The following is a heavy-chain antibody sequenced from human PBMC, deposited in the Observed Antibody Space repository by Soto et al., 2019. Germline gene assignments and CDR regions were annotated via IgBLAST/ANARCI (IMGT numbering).Heavy chain of an antibody. Sequence: PSETLSLTCTVSGVSISGFYWSWIRQPPGKGLEWIGYIYSSGTTIYNPSPESRVTMSVDTSKNQFSLNLGSVTAADTAVYYCARGGPYDMDVWGQGTTVTVSS. J-gene: IGHJ6*02. D-gene: IGHD3-16*01. CDR2: IYSSGTT. CDR3: ARGGPYDMDV. CDR1: GVSISGFY. V-gene: IGHV4-4*08.